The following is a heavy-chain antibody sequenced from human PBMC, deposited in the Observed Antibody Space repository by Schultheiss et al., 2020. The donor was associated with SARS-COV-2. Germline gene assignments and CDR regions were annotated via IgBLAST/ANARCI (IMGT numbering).Heavy chain of an antibody. D-gene: IGHD3-22*01. Sequence: SETLSLTCTVSGGSISSYYWSWIRQPPGKGLEWIGRIYNSGSTNYNPSLKSRVTMSVDTSKNQFSLKLSSVTAADTAVYYCARESHYYDSSWGQGTLVTVSS. V-gene: IGHV4-4*07. J-gene: IGHJ4*02. CDR1: GGSISSYY. CDR2: IYNSGST. CDR3: ARESHYYDSS.